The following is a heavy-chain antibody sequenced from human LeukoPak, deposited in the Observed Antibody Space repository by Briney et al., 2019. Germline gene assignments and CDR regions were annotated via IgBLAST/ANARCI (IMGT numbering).Heavy chain of an antibody. D-gene: IGHD3-22*01. V-gene: IGHV4-61*05. Sequence: TSGTLSLTCTVSGGSIASNNHYWVWIRQPPGKGLEWIGYIYYSGSTNYNPSLKSRVTISVDKSKNQSSLKLSSVTAADTAVYYCACRKYYDSTGYFDYWGQGTLVTVSS. J-gene: IGHJ4*02. CDR2: IYYSGST. CDR3: ACRKYYDSTGYFDY. CDR1: GGSIASNNHY.